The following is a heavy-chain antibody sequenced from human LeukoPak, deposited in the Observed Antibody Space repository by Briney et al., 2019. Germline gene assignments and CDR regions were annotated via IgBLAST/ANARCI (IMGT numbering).Heavy chain of an antibody. V-gene: IGHV4-4*07. D-gene: IGHD6-19*01. CDR1: GGSISYYY. CDR2: IYISGST. Sequence: KPSETLSLTCTVSGGSISYYYWSWLRQPAGGGREWIGRIYISGSTNYNPSLKSRVTISIDKSNNQFFLKLNSVTAADTAVYYCARESPTYSSGWYKDFWGQGTLVTVSS. CDR3: ARESPTYSSGWYKDF. J-gene: IGHJ4*02.